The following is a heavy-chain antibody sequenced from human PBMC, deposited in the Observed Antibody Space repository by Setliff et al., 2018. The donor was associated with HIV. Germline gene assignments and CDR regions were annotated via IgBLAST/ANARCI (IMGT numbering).Heavy chain of an antibody. CDR1: GFNVSHNY. CDR3: AKLTRYDSTWYDAEYCQQ. V-gene: IGHV3-21*04. J-gene: IGHJ1*01. CDR2: ISSSSSYS. Sequence: GGSLRLSCAASGFNVSHNYMTWVRQAPGKGLEWVSSISSSSSYSYYADSVKGRFTIARDNAKNSLYLQMNSLRAEDTALYYCAKLTRYDSTWYDAEYCQQWGHGTPVTVSS. D-gene: IGHD6-13*01.